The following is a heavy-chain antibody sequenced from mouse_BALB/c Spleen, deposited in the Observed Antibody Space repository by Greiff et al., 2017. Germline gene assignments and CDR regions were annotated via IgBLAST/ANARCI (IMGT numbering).Heavy chain of an antibody. J-gene: IGHJ2*01. Sequence: EVQLQQSGAELVKPGASVKLSCTASGFNIKDTYMHWVKQRPEQGLEWIGRIDPANGNTKYDPKFQGKATITADTSSSTAYMELRSLTSEDSAVYYCARRKLGIFDYWGQGTTLTVSS. CDR2: IDPANGNT. CDR1: GFNIKDTY. V-gene: IGHV14-3*02. CDR3: ARRKLGIFDY. D-gene: IGHD4-1*01.